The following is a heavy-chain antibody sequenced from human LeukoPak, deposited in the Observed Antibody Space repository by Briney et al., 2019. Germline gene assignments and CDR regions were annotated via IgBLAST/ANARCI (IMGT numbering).Heavy chain of an antibody. Sequence: GGSLRLSCAASGFTFSSYWMSWVRQAPGKGLEWVANIKQDGSEKYYVDSVKGRFTISRDNAKNSLYLQMNSLRAEDTAVCYCARAGYGDHEAFDIWGQGTMVTVSS. V-gene: IGHV3-7*01. J-gene: IGHJ3*02. CDR1: GFTFSSYW. CDR2: IKQDGSEK. CDR3: ARAGYGDHEAFDI. D-gene: IGHD4-17*01.